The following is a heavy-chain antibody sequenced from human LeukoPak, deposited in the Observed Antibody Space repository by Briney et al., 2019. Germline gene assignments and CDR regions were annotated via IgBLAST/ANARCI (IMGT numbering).Heavy chain of an antibody. Sequence: APVTVSCKASGYTFTSYGISWVRQAPGQGLEWMGWISAYNGNTNYAQKLQGRVTMTTDTSTSTAYMELRSLRSDDTAVYYCARDEGVLTGYDFDYWGQGTLVTVSS. CDR2: ISAYNGNT. D-gene: IGHD3-9*01. CDR1: GYTFTSYG. J-gene: IGHJ4*02. V-gene: IGHV1-18*01. CDR3: ARDEGVLTGYDFDY.